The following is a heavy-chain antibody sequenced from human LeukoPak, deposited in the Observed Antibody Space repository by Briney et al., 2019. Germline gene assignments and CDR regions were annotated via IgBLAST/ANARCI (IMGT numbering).Heavy chain of an antibody. D-gene: IGHD3-16*02. J-gene: IGHJ4*02. CDR2: ISSSSSYI. Sequence: PGGSLRLSCAASGFTFSSYSMNWVRQAPGKGLEWVSSISSSSSYIYYADSVKGRFTISRDNAKNSLYLQMNSLRAEDTALYYCARDDYVWGSYRPLDYWGQGTLVTVSS. CDR1: GFTFSSYS. V-gene: IGHV3-21*04. CDR3: ARDDYVWGSYRPLDY.